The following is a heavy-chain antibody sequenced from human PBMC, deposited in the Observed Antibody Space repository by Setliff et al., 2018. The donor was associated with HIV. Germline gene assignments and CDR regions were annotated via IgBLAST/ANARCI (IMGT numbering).Heavy chain of an antibody. Sequence: ASVKVSCKASGYTFTNYGINWVRQAPGQGLEWMGWISAYNGNTNHAQKLQGRVTMTTDTSTSTAYMELRSLRSDDTAVYYCARDPAFRRYYDILTGYSPSWFDPWGQGTLVTVSS. D-gene: IGHD3-9*01. CDR1: GYTFTNYG. V-gene: IGHV1-18*01. J-gene: IGHJ5*02. CDR3: ARDPAFRRYYDILTGYSPSWFDP. CDR2: ISAYNGNT.